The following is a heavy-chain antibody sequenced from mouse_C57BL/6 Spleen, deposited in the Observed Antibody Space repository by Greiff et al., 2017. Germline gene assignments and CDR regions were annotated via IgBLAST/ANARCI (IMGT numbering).Heavy chain of an antibody. CDR1: GFTFSSYG. J-gene: IGHJ2*01. V-gene: IGHV5-6*01. Sequence: EVQLVESGGDLVKPGGSLKLSCAASGFTFSSYGMSWVRQTPDKRLEWVATISSGGSYTYYPDSVKGRFTISRDNAKNTLYLQMRSLQSEDTAMYYCASLTADYFDYWGQGTTLTVSS. CDR3: ASLTADYFDY. CDR2: ISSGGSYT. D-gene: IGHD4-1*01.